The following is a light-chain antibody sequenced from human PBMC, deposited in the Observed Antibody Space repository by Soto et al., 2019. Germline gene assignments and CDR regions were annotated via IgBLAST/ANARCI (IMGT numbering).Light chain of an antibody. J-gene: IGLJ2*01. CDR3: GTWDSSLSVVV. V-gene: IGLV1-51*01. Sequence: QSVLTQSSSVSAAAGQKVTISCSGSYSNIGSNFVSWYQHFPGSAPKLLIYDNSQRPSGIPDRFSGSKSGPSATLGITGLQTGDEADYYCGTWDSSLSVVVFGGGTKLTVL. CDR1: YSNIGSNF. CDR2: DNS.